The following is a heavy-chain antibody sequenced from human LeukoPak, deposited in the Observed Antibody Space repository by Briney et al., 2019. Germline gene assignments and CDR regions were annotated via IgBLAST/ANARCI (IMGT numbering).Heavy chain of an antibody. CDR2: IYHSGST. J-gene: IGHJ3*02. CDR3: ARSPIYDYVWGSYPPPNAFDI. CDR1: GYSISSGYY. Sequence: SETRSLTCAVSGYSISSGYYWGWIRQPPGKGLEWIGSIYHSGSTYYNPSLKSRVTISVDTSKNQFSLKLSSVTAADTAVYYRARSPIYDYVWGSYPPPNAFDIWGQGTMVTVSS. D-gene: IGHD3-16*02. V-gene: IGHV4-38-2*01.